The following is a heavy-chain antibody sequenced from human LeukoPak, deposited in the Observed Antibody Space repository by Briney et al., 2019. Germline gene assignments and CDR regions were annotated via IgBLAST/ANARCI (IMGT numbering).Heavy chain of an antibody. CDR1: GGTFSSYT. V-gene: IGHV1-69*02. J-gene: IGHJ5*02. CDR2: IIPILGIA. Sequence: SVKVSCKASGGTFSSYTIGWVRQAPGQGLEWMGRIIPILGIANYAQKFQGRVTITADKSTSTAYMELSSLRSEDTAVYYCARGPAQATYYDFWSGSTTSNWFDPWGQGTLVTVSS. D-gene: IGHD3-3*01. CDR3: ARGPAQATYYDFWSGSTTSNWFDP.